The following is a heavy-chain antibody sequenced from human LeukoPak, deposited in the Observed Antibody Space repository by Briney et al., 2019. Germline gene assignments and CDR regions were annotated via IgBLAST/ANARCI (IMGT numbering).Heavy chain of an antibody. CDR1: GYSISSGYY. CDR3: ARDSRAGYSSGWYLIDY. J-gene: IGHJ4*02. V-gene: IGHV4-38-2*02. CDR2: IYHSGST. Sequence: PSETLSLTCAVSGYSISSGYYWGWIRQPPGKGLGWIGSIYHSGSTYYNPSLKSRVTISVDTSKNQFSLKLSSVTAADTAVYYCARDSRAGYSSGWYLIDYWGQGTLVTVSS. D-gene: IGHD6-19*01.